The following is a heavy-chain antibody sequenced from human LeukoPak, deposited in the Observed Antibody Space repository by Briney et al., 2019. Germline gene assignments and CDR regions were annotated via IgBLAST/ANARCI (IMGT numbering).Heavy chain of an antibody. CDR3: ARVWWELTTARRFDY. Sequence: SETLSLTCAVYGGSFSGYYWSWIRQPPGKGLEWIGEINHSGSTNYNPSLKSRVTISVDTSKNQFSLKLSSVTAADTAVYYCARVWWELTTARRFDYWGQGTPVTVSS. D-gene: IGHD1-26*01. CDR1: GGSFSGYY. V-gene: IGHV4-34*01. CDR2: INHSGST. J-gene: IGHJ4*02.